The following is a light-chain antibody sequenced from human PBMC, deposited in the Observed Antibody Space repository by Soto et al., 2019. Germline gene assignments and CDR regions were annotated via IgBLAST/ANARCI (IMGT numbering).Light chain of an antibody. CDR3: QQYSTWPLT. CDR2: CAS. V-gene: IGKV3-15*01. Sequence: EVVMTQSPATLSVSPGERATLSCRASQSVSSTLAWYQQKPGQAPRLLIYCASTRATGIPARFSGSGSGTGFSLTISSLEAEDVAVYYCQQYSTWPLTFGGGTKVEIK. CDR1: QSVSST. J-gene: IGKJ4*01.